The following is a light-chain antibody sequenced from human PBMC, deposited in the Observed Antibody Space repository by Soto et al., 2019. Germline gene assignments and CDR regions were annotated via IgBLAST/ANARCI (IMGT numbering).Light chain of an antibody. CDR1: SSDVGANNY. J-gene: IGLJ1*01. V-gene: IGLV2-8*01. CDR2: EVT. CDR3: SSYAGTNRV. Sequence: QSALTQPPSASGSPGQSVTISCTGTSSDVGANNYVSWYQQHPGKAPKLMIYEVTKRPSGVPDRFSGSKSGNTASLPVSGLQAGDEAHYFCSSYAGTNRVFGTGTKVTVL.